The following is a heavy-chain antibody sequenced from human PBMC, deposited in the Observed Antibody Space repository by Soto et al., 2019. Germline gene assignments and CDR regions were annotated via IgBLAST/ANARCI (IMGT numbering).Heavy chain of an antibody. CDR1: GYTFTSYG. D-gene: IGHD1-26*01. CDR2: ISAYNGNT. Sequence: ASVKVSCKASGYTFTSYGISWVRQAPGQGLEWMGWISAYNGNTNYAQKLQGRVTMTTDTSTSTAYMELRSLRSDDTAVYYCARDSNIVGAYYYGMDVWGQGTTVTVS. V-gene: IGHV1-18*01. CDR3: ARDSNIVGAYYYGMDV. J-gene: IGHJ6*02.